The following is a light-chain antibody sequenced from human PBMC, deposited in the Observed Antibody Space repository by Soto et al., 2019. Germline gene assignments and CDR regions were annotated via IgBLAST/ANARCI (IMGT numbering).Light chain of an antibody. CDR2: SAS. CDR3: LQNNSYSL. J-gene: IGKJ4*01. V-gene: IGKV1-17*01. CDR1: QGIRHD. Sequence: DIQITQSPSSLSASVGDRVTIACRASQGIRHDLGWYQQKPGKAPKRLIYSASSLQSGVPPRFSGSGSGTEFTLTISSLQPEDFATYYCLQNNSYSLFGGGTKVDIK.